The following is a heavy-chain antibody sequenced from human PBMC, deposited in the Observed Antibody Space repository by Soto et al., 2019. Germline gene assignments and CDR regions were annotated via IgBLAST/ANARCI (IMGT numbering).Heavy chain of an antibody. CDR1: GGTISSYA. Sequence: SVKVYCKASGGTISSYAISWVRQAPGQRHKRKGGIIPIFGTANYAQKFQGRVTITADESTSTAYMELSSLRSEDTAVYYCAFQGYDFWSGLPYYYYGMDVWGQGTTVTVSS. J-gene: IGHJ6*02. D-gene: IGHD3-3*01. CDR2: IIPIFGTA. CDR3: AFQGYDFWSGLPYYYYGMDV. V-gene: IGHV1-69*13.